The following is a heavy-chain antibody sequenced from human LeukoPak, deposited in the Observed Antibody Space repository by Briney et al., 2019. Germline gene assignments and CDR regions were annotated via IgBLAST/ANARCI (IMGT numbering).Heavy chain of an antibody. CDR3: ARAVPYCSSTSCLRSWFDP. CDR1: GFTFSSYS. Sequence: GGSLRLSCAASGFTFSSYSMNWVRQAPGKGLEWVSSISSSSSYIYYADSVKGRFTISRDNAKNSLYLQMNSLRAEDTAVYYCARAVPYCSSTSCLRSWFDPWGQGTLVTVSS. J-gene: IGHJ5*02. CDR2: ISSSSSYI. V-gene: IGHV3-21*01. D-gene: IGHD2-2*01.